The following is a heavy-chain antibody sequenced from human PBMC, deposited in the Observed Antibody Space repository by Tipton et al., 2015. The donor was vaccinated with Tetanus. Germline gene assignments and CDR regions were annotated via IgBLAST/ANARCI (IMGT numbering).Heavy chain of an antibody. CDR2: IYYSGST. Sequence: TLSLTCTVSGGSISSYYWSWIRQPPGKGLEWIGYIYYSGSTNYNPSLKSRVTISVDTSTNQFSLKLSSVTAADTAVYYCARARSWSGDSDYWGQGTLVTVSS. V-gene: IGHV4-59*01. CDR1: GGSISSYY. D-gene: IGHD3-3*01. J-gene: IGHJ4*02. CDR3: ARARSWSGDSDY.